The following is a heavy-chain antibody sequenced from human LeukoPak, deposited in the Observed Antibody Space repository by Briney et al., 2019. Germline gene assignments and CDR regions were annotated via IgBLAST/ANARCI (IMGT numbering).Heavy chain of an antibody. J-gene: IGHJ5*02. CDR2: IYPGDSDT. CDR3: ARVISYSYGRNWFDP. Sequence: GESLKISCKGSGYSFTSYWIGWVRQMPGKGLEWMGIIYPGDSDTRYSPSFQGQVTISADKSISTAYLQWSSLKASDTAMYYCARVISYSYGRNWFDPWGQGTLVTVSS. V-gene: IGHV5-51*01. D-gene: IGHD5-18*01. CDR1: GYSFTSYW.